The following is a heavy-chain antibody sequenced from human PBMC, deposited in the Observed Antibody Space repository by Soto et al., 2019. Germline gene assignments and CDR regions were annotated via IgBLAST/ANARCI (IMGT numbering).Heavy chain of an antibody. V-gene: IGHV4-31*03. D-gene: IGHD4-17*01. CDR1: GGSISTGGYY. CDR3: ARGLSVTLFDN. Sequence: QVQLQESGPGLVKPSQTLSLTCTVSGGSISTGGYYWTWIRQHPGKGLEWIGYIYYSGCTYYNPSLTSRVTISVDTSKNQFSLKLSSVTAADTAVYYCARGLSVTLFDNWGQGTLVTVSS. CDR2: IYYSGCT. J-gene: IGHJ4*02.